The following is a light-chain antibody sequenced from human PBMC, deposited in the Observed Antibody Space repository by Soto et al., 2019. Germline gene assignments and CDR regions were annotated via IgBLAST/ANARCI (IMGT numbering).Light chain of an antibody. J-gene: IGKJ5*01. Sequence: DIQMTQSPSTLSASVWDRVTITCRASQSISTWLAWYQQKPGKGPTLLIYKASTLKSGVPSRFSGSGSGTDFTLTISCLQSEDFATYYCQQYYSYPLITFGQGTRLEIK. CDR1: QSISTW. CDR2: KAS. V-gene: IGKV1-5*03. CDR3: QQYYSYPLIT.